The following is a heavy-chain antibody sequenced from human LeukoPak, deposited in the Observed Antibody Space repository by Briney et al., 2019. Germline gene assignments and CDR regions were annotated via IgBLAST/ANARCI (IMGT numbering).Heavy chain of an antibody. V-gene: IGHV1-18*01. CDR2: ISGYNGNT. CDR1: GYTFTSYG. J-gene: IGHJ6*03. Sequence: ASVKVSCKASGYTFTSYGISWVRQAPGQGLEWMGWISGYNGNTIYAPKFQGRVTMTTDTSTRAAQMELRSLSSDDTAVYYCARVGGCSGNGFYSGVYHYYYMVVWGKGTTVTVSS. CDR3: ARVGGCSGNGFYSGVYHYYYMVV. D-gene: IGHD2-15*01.